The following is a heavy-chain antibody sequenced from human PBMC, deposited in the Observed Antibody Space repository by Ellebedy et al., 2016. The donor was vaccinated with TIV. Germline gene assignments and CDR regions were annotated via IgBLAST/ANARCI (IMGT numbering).Heavy chain of an antibody. CDR3: AGERPITYYYYGMDV. Sequence: SETLSLXXAVYGGSFSGYYWSWIRQPPGKGLEWIGEINHSGSTNYNPSLKSRVTISVDTSKNQFSLKLSSVTAADTAVYYCAGERPITYYYYGMDVWGQGTTVTVSS. D-gene: IGHD1-1*01. CDR2: INHSGST. CDR1: GGSFSGYY. J-gene: IGHJ6*02. V-gene: IGHV4-34*01.